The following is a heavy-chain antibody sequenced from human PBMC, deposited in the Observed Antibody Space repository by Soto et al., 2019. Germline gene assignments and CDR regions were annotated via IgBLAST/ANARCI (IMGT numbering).Heavy chain of an antibody. D-gene: IGHD2-21*02. Sequence: GGSLRLSCAASGFTFSSHWMVWVRQPPGKGLEWVANIKQEGGEKSYVDSVKGRFTVSRDNAQNSLYLQMNSLRVEDTAMYYCARGADSYIDYWGQGALVAV. CDR3: ARGADSYIDY. CDR2: IKQEGGEK. V-gene: IGHV3-7*03. CDR1: GFTFSSHW. J-gene: IGHJ4*02.